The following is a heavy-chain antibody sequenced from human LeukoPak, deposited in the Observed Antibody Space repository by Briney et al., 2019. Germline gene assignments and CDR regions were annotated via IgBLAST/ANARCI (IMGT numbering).Heavy chain of an antibody. D-gene: IGHD6-13*01. V-gene: IGHV4-4*02. CDR1: GGSISSSNW. Sequence: SETLSLTCAVSGGSISSSNWWSWVRQPPGKGLEWIGEIYHSGSTNYNPSLKSRVTISVDKSKNQFSLKLSSVTAADTAVCYCARDIAAAGFFDYWGQGTLVTVSS. CDR2: IYHSGST. J-gene: IGHJ4*02. CDR3: ARDIAAAGFFDY.